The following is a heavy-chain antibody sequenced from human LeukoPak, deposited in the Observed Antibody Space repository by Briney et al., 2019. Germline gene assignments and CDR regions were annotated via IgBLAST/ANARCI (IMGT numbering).Heavy chain of an antibody. CDR2: ISSSSSYI. CDR1: GFTFSSYS. Sequence: GGSLRLSCAASGFTFSSYSMNWVRQAPGKGLEWVSSISSSSSYIYYADSVKGRFIISGDNSKNTLYLEMNSLRAEDTAVYYCAKDRGELPTFDYWGQGTLVTVSS. J-gene: IGHJ4*02. D-gene: IGHD1-26*01. V-gene: IGHV3-21*01. CDR3: AKDRGELPTFDY.